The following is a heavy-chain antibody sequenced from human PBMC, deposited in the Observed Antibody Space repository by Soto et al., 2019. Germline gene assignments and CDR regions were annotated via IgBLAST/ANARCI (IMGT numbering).Heavy chain of an antibody. D-gene: IGHD6-13*01. J-gene: IGHJ4*02. CDR3: AKNITSWYDY. CDR2: ISVYNGYA. CDR1: GYTFNNYG. Sequence: QVQLVQSGAELKKPGASVKVSCKASGYTFNNYGIGWVRQAPGQGLEWMGWISVYNGYANYAQKFQGRISMTADTSTSTAYMELRSLRSDGTAIYYCAKNITSWYDYWGQGSLVTVSS. V-gene: IGHV1-18*01.